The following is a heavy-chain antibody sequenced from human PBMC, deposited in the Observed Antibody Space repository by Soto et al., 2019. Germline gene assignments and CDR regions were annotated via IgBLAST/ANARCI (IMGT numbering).Heavy chain of an antibody. CDR3: AKGLFPGIAAAGSYYYYGMDV. V-gene: IGHV3-30*18. CDR2: ISYDGSNK. D-gene: IGHD6-13*01. Sequence: QVQLVESGGGVVQPGRSLRLSCAASGFTFSSYGMHWVRQAPGKGLEWVAVISYDGSNKYYADSVKGRFTISRDNSKNSLYLEINSLRAGDTAVYYCAKGLFPGIAAAGSYYYYGMDVWGQGTTVTVSS. CDR1: GFTFSSYG. J-gene: IGHJ6*02.